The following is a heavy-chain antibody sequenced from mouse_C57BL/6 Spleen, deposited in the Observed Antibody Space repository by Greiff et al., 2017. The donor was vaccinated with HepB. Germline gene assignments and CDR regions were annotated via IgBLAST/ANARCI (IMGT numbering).Heavy chain of an antibody. CDR2: IYPGSGST. CDR1: GYTFTSYW. CDR3: ARDRAYGFDY. Sequence: QVHVKQPGAELVKPGASVKMSCKASGYTFTSYWITWVKQRPGQGLEWIGDIYPGSGSTNYNEKFKSKATLTVDTSSSTAYMQLSSLTSEDSAVYYCARDRAYGFDYWGQGTTLTVSS. J-gene: IGHJ2*01. D-gene: IGHD3-3*01. V-gene: IGHV1-55*01.